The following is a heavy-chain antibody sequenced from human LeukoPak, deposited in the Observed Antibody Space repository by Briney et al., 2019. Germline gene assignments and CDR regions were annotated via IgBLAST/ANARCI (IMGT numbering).Heavy chain of an antibody. V-gene: IGHV3-30*04. J-gene: IGHJ4*02. CDR2: ISYDGSNE. D-gene: IGHD2-2*01. CDR3: ARGGRASLGDY. Sequence: PGGSLRLSCAASGFTFSSYVMHWVRQAPGKGLEWVAIISYDGSNEYYADSVKGRFTISRDNAKNSLYLQMNSLRAEDTAVYYCARGGRASLGDYWGQGTLVTVSS. CDR1: GFTFSSYV.